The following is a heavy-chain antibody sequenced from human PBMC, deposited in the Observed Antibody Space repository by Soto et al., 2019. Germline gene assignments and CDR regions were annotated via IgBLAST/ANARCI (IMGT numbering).Heavy chain of an antibody. J-gene: IGHJ4*02. Sequence: HGESLRISCEASGYTLTNHWSGWVRQMPGKGLEWMGRIYFAESTTRDNAAFQGHVTISADKSTSTAYLQWASLRASDSDTYHCAHIIHGMTSFNWGPGTLVTV. V-gene: IGHV5-51*01. CDR2: IYFAESTT. D-gene: IGHD1-20*01. CDR1: GYTLTNHW. CDR3: AHIIHGMTSFN.